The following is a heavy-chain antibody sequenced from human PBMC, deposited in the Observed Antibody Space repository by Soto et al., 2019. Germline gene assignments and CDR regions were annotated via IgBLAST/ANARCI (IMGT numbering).Heavy chain of an antibody. Sequence: QVQLVESGGGVVQPGRYLRLSCAAAGFTFSSYGMHWVRQAPGKGLEWVAVISYDGSNKYYADSVKGRFTSSRDNSKNTLYLQMNSLRADDTDVYYCAKYYYYSSGYLHSFDIWVQGSMVTVSS. CDR2: ISYDGSNK. CDR3: AKYYYYSSGYLHSFDI. J-gene: IGHJ3*02. D-gene: IGHD3-22*01. CDR1: GFTFSSYG. V-gene: IGHV3-30*18.